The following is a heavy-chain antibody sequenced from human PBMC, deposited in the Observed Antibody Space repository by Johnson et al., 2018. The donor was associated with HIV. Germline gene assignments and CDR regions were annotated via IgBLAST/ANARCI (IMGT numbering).Heavy chain of an antibody. CDR1: GFTVTNAW. CDR3: TTASFGGIVHACDI. Sequence: VQLVESGGGVVQPGRSLRLSCGPSGFTVTNAWMNWVRQAPGMGLEWVGRIKSKTDGGATDYAAPVKGRFTISRDDSRNTLSLQMNGLKTEDTAVYYCTTASFGGIVHACDIWGQGTMVTVSS. V-gene: IGHV3-15*01. J-gene: IGHJ3*02. CDR2: IKSKTDGGAT. D-gene: IGHD3-3*01.